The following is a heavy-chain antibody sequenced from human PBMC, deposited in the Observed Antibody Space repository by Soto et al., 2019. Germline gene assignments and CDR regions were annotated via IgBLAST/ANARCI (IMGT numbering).Heavy chain of an antibody. V-gene: IGHV3-53*01. CDR3: ARFNPDYYYFDY. CDR1: GFTVSSTY. Sequence: GGSLRLSCAAPGFTVSSTYMSWVRQAPGQGLEWVSVIYSGGSTYYADSVKGRFTISRGNSKNTLFLQLNSLRAEDTAVYYCARFNPDYYYFDYWGQGTLVTVSS. D-gene: IGHD3-10*01. J-gene: IGHJ4*02. CDR2: IYSGGST.